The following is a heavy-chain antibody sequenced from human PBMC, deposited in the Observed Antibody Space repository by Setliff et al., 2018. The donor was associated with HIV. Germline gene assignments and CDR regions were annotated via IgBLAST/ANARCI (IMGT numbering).Heavy chain of an antibody. Sequence: SETLSLTCTVSGQFISDGYYWGWIRQPPGKGLEWIGSVYHSGKTYYNPSLKSRVTMSADTSKNQISLMLRSMIAADTAVYYCAKHDFGEGSCFDPWGQGSLVTVSS. D-gene: IGHD3-16*01. CDR3: AKHDFGEGSCFDP. CDR2: VYHSGKT. J-gene: IGHJ5*02. V-gene: IGHV4-38-2*02. CDR1: GQFISDGYY.